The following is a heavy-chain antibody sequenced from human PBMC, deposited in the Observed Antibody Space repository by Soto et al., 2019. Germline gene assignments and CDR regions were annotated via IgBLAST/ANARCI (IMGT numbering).Heavy chain of an antibody. J-gene: IGHJ4*02. CDR3: AKDVEDTAMGTTDY. CDR2: ISYDGSNK. V-gene: IGHV3-30*18. Sequence: QVQLVESGGGVVQPGRSLRLSCAASGFTFSSYGMHWVRQAPGKGLEWVAVISYDGSNKYYADSVKGRFTISRDNSKNTLYLQMNSLRAEDTAVYYCAKDVEDTAMGTTDYRGQGTLVTVSS. D-gene: IGHD5-18*01. CDR1: GFTFSSYG.